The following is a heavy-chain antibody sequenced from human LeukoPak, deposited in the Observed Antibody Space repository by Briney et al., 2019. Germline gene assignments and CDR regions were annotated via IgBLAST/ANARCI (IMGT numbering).Heavy chain of an antibody. CDR1: GGSISTYY. CDR2: IYYSGSA. D-gene: IGHD5-12*01. J-gene: IGHJ4*02. V-gene: IGHV4-59*12. Sequence: KPSETLSLTCTVSGGSISTYYWSWIRQPPGKGLEWTGYIYYSGSANYNPSLKSRVTISVDTSKNQFSLKLSSVTAADTAVFYCARVAYSGYDYRGYFDYWGQGTLVTVSS. CDR3: ARVAYSGYDYRGYFDY.